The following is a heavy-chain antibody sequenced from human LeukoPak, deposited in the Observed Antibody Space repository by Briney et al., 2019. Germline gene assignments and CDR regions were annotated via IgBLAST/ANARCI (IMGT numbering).Heavy chain of an antibody. D-gene: IGHD2-2*01. Sequence: PGGSLRLSCAASGFTFSSYAMHWVRQAPGKGLEWVSYISSSSSTIYYADSVKGRFTISRDNAKNSLYLQMNSLRAEDTAVYYCARDFTVVVPAAMDYGMDVWGQGTTVTVSS. CDR2: ISSSSSTI. CDR1: GFTFSSYA. CDR3: ARDFTVVVPAAMDYGMDV. V-gene: IGHV3-48*01. J-gene: IGHJ6*02.